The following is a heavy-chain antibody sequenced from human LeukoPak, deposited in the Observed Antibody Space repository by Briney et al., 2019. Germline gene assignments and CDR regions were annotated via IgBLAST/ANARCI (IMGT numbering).Heavy chain of an antibody. Sequence: PSETLSLTCAVYGVSFSGYYWSWIRQSPGKGLEWIGEINHGGSTNYNPSLKSRVTISIDTSKNQLSLKVSSVTAADTAVYYCARGAENYFYYYGMDVWGQGTTVTVS. J-gene: IGHJ6*02. CDR1: GVSFSGYY. V-gene: IGHV4-34*01. CDR2: INHGGST. CDR3: ARGAENYFYYYGMDV.